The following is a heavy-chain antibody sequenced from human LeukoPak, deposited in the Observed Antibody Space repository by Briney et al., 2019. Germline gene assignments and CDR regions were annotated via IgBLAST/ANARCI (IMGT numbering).Heavy chain of an antibody. V-gene: IGHV3-9*01. CDR3: ASGVLRYFDWRHFDY. J-gene: IGHJ4*02. D-gene: IGHD3-9*01. Sequence: GGSLRLSCAASGFTFDDYAMHWVRQAPGKGLEWVSGISWNSGSIGYADSVKGRFTISRDNSKNTLYLQMNSLRAEDTAVYYCASGVLRYFDWRHFDYWGQGTLVTVSS. CDR2: ISWNSGSI. CDR1: GFTFDDYA.